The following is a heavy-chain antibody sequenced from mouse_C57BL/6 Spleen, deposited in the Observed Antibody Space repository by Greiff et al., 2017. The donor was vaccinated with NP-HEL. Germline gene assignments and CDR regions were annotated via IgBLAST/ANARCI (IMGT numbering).Heavy chain of an antibody. Sequence: ESGPGLVKPSQSLSLTCSVTGYSITSGYYWNWIRQFPGNKLEWMGYISYDGSNNYNPSLKNRISITRDTSKNQFFLKLNSVTTEDTATYYCARVYDGYYGPKYFDDWGQGTTLTVSS. V-gene: IGHV3-6*01. CDR2: ISYDGSN. J-gene: IGHJ2*01. CDR1: GYSITSGYY. CDR3: ARVYDGYYGPKYFDD. D-gene: IGHD2-3*01.